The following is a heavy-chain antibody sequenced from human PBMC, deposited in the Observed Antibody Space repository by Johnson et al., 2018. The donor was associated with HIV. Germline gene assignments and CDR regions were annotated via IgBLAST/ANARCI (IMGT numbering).Heavy chain of an antibody. V-gene: IGHV3-30*04. CDR2: ISYDGSNK. Sequence: QEQLVESGGGVVQPGGSLRLSCAASGFTFSSYAMHWVRQAPGKGLEWVAVISYDGSNKYYADSVKGRFTISRDNSKNTLYLQMNSLRAEDTAVYYCARDPEGAPPSGAFDIWGQGTMVTVSS. D-gene: IGHD3-10*01. CDR3: ARDPEGAPPSGAFDI. J-gene: IGHJ3*02. CDR1: GFTFSSYA.